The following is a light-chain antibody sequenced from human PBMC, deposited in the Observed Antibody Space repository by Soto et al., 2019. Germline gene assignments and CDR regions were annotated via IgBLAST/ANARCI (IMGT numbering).Light chain of an antibody. CDR1: QSVSSN. J-gene: IGKJ4*01. CDR3: QQYNNWLT. V-gene: IGKV3-15*01. CDR2: GAS. Sequence: EIVMTQSPATLSVSPGERATLSCRASQSVSSNLAWYQQKPDQAPRLLIYGASTRATGIPARFSGCGSGTEFTLTISSLQSEDFAVYYCQQYNNWLTFGGGTKVEIK.